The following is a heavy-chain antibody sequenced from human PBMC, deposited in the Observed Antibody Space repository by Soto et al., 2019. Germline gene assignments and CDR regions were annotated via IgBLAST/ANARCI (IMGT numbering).Heavy chain of an antibody. V-gene: IGHV3-23*01. J-gene: IGHJ4*02. CDR3: AKFFVETGSNSGWPWSFHY. Sequence: EVQLLESGGGLVQPGRSLRLSCAASGFTFSNYAMSWVRQAPGQGPDWVSAISGSGGTTYYADSVKGRFTISRDNSKNTLFLQTNSLRAEDAAVYYCAKFFVETGSNSGWPWSFHYWGQGTLVTVSS. CDR2: ISGSGGTT. CDR1: GFTFSNYA. D-gene: IGHD6-25*01.